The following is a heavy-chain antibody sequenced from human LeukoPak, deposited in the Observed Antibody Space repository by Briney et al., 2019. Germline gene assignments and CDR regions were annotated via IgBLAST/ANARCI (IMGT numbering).Heavy chain of an antibody. CDR3: ARDNPAMAPFDY. Sequence: GGSLRLSCAASGFTFSSYGMHWVRQAPGKGLEWVAVIWYDGSNKYYADSVKGRFTISRDNSKNTLYLRMNSLRAEDTAVYYCARDNPAMAPFDYWGQGTLVTVSS. D-gene: IGHD5-18*01. V-gene: IGHV3-33*01. CDR1: GFTFSSYG. CDR2: IWYDGSNK. J-gene: IGHJ4*02.